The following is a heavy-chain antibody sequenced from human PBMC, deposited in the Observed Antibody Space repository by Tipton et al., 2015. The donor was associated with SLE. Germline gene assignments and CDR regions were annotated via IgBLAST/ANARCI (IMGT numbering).Heavy chain of an antibody. Sequence: TLSLTCAVYGGSISSSSYYWGWIRQPPGKGLEWIGSIYYSGSTYYNPSLKSRVTISVDTSKNQFSLKLSSVTAADTAVYYCARGEQLAHFDYWGQGTLVTVSS. V-gene: IGHV4-39*07. J-gene: IGHJ4*02. CDR3: ARGEQLAHFDY. D-gene: IGHD6-13*01. CDR1: GGSISSSSYY. CDR2: IYYSGST.